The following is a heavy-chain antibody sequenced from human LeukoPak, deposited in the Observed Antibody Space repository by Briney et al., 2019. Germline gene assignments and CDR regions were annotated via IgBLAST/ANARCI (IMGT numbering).Heavy chain of an antibody. CDR1: GFTVSSNY. J-gene: IGHJ4*02. CDR3: AREGKMATRTYYFDY. Sequence: GGSLRLSCAASGFTVSSNYMSWVRQAPGKGLEWVSVIYSGGSTYYADSVKGRFTISRDNSKNTLYLQMNSLRAEDTAVYYCAREGKMATRTYYFDYWGQGTLVTVSS. CDR2: IYSGGST. D-gene: IGHD5-24*01. V-gene: IGHV3-53*01.